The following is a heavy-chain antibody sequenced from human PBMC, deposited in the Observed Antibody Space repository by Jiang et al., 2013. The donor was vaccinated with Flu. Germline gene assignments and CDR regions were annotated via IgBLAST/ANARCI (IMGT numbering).Heavy chain of an antibody. D-gene: IGHD3-22*01. J-gene: IGHJ3*02. CDR3: ARDRTYYYDSSGPDAFDI. CDR1: GFTFSSYE. Sequence: VQLVESGGGLVQPGGSLRLSCAASGFTFSSYEMNWVRQAPGKGLEWVSYISSSGSTIYYADSVKGRFTISRDNAKNSLYLQMNSLRAEDTAVYYCARDRTYYYDSSGPDAFDIWGQGTMVTVSS. V-gene: IGHV3-48*03. CDR2: ISSSGSTI.